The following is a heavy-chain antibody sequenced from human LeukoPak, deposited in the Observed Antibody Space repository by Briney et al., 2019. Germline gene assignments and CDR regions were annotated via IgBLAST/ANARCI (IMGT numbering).Heavy chain of an antibody. D-gene: IGHD1-26*01. Sequence: GGSLRLSCAASGFMFSTYAVSWVRQAPGKGLEWVSGISDSGSNTYYANSVKGRFTISRDNSKNTLYLQMNSLRAEDTAVYYCARETGATTYFDYWGQGTLVTVSS. CDR3: ARETGATTYFDY. V-gene: IGHV3-23*01. J-gene: IGHJ4*02. CDR2: ISDSGSNT. CDR1: GFMFSTYA.